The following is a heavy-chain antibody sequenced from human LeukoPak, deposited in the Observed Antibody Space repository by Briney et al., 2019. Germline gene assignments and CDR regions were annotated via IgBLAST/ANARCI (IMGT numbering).Heavy chain of an antibody. CDR3: SRLAGDEYFDISRGPD. CDR2: IRSKTHSYAT. J-gene: IGHJ4*02. Sequence: PGGSLRLSCAASGFTFSGSAMHWVRQASGKGLEWVGRIRSKTHSYATAYAASVKGRFTISRDDSKNTAYLQMNSLKSEDTAVYYCSRLAGDEYFDISRGPDWGQGTLATVSS. D-gene: IGHD3-9*01. CDR1: GFTFSGSA. V-gene: IGHV3-73*01.